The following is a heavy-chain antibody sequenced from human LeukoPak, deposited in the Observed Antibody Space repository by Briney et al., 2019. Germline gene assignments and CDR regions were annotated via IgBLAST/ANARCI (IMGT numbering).Heavy chain of an antibody. J-gene: IGHJ6*03. Sequence: ASVKVSCKASGYTFTSYDINWVRQATGQGREWMGWMNPNSGNTGYAQKFQGRVTMTRNTSISTAYMELSSLRSEDTAVYYCARAPDYDFWSGYYLTGPMDVWGKGTTVTVSS. CDR2: MNPNSGNT. CDR3: ARAPDYDFWSGYYLTGPMDV. V-gene: IGHV1-8*01. CDR1: GYTFTSYD. D-gene: IGHD3-3*01.